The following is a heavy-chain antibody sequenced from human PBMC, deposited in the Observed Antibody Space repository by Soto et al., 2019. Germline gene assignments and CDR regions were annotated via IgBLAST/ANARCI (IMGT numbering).Heavy chain of an antibody. CDR3: ARDILELLMKYYYGMDV. V-gene: IGHV3-33*01. CDR2: IWYDGSNK. CDR1: GFTFSSYG. J-gene: IGHJ6*02. Sequence: GGSLRLSCAASGFTFSSYGMHWVRQAPGKGLEWVAVIWYDGSNKYYADSVKGRFTISRDNSKNTLYLQMNSLRAEDTAVYYCARDILELLMKYYYGMDVWGQGTTVTVSS. D-gene: IGHD1-7*01.